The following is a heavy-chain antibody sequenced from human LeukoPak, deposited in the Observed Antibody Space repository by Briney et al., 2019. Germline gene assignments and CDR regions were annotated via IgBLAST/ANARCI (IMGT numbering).Heavy chain of an antibody. CDR1: GGSISSGDYY. J-gene: IGHJ6*02. Sequence: SGTLSLTCTVSGGSISSGDYYWSWIRQPPGKGLEWIGYIYYSGSTYYNPSLKSRVTISVDTSKNQFSLKLSSVTAADTAVYYCARDPLAAAGTGYYYGMDVWGQGTTVTVSS. CDR3: ARDPLAAAGTGYYYGMDV. D-gene: IGHD6-13*01. V-gene: IGHV4-30-4*01. CDR2: IYYSGST.